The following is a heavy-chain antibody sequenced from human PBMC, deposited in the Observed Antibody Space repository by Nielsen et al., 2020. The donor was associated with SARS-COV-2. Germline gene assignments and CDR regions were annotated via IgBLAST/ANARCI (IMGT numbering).Heavy chain of an antibody. CDR2: IYPDDSDT. CDR3: ARLGLRGAAAGTSWFDP. V-gene: IGHV5-51*01. Sequence: GESLKISCKGSGYSFTNYWIGWVRQMPGKGLEWMGIIYPDDSDTRYSPSFQGQVTISADKSINTAYLQWGSLKASDTALYYCARLGLRGAAAGTSWFDPWGQGTLVTVSS. CDR1: GYSFTNYW. J-gene: IGHJ5*02. D-gene: IGHD6-13*01.